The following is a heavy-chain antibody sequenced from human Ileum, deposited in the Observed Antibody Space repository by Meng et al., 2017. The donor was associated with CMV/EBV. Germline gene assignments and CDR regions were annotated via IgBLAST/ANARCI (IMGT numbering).Heavy chain of an antibody. CDR1: GGSISSGDYY. CDR3: ARRSSGLFDY. J-gene: IGHJ4*02. Sequence: HAHRKWSGPGLVKPSHTLSLTCSVSGGSISSGDYYWPCIRQPPGKGLEWIGYIYYSGTTYYNPSLKSRVSISVDTSRNQFSLQLSSVTAADTAVYYCARRSSGLFDYWGQGILVTVSS. V-gene: IGHV4-30-4*08. CDR2: IYYSGTT. D-gene: IGHD6-13*01.